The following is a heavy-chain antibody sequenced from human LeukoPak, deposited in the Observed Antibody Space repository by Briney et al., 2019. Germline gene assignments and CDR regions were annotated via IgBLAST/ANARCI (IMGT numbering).Heavy chain of an antibody. CDR2: THTSGST. V-gene: IGHV4-4*07. CDR3: ARDQYYYDSSGYYGFDY. J-gene: IGHJ4*02. D-gene: IGHD3-22*01. CDR1: GGSISSYY. Sequence: SETLSLTCSFSGGSISSYYWSWIRQPAGKGLEWIGRTHTSGSTNYNPSLRSRVTMSVDTSKNQFSLKLSSVTAADTAVYYCARDQYYYDSSGYYGFDYWGQGTLVTVSS.